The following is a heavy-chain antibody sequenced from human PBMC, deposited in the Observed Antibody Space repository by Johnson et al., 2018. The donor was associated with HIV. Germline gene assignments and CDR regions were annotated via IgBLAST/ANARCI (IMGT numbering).Heavy chain of an antibody. CDR2: IYSGGSI. V-gene: IGHV3-23*04. J-gene: IGHJ3*02. D-gene: IGHD4-23*01. Sequence: VQLVESGGGLVQPGGSLGLSCVGFGFTFSSYAMSWVRQAPGKGLEWVSVIYSGGSIYYADSVKGRFTISRDNSKNTLFLQMNSLRAEDTAVYYCAKLRWAPRAFDIWGQGTMVTVSS. CDR1: GFTFSSYA. CDR3: AKLRWAPRAFDI.